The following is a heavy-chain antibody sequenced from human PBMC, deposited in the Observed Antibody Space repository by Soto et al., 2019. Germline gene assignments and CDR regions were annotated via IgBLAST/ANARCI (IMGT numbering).Heavy chain of an antibody. Sequence: QVQLVQSGAEVKKPGASVKVSCKASGYTFTSYYMHWVRQAPGQGLEWMGIINPSGGSTSYAQKFQGRVTMTRDTSTSTVYMELSSLRSEDTAVYYCAREGGERAICSGGSCYVDYWGQGTLVTVSS. CDR3: AREGGERAICSGGSCYVDY. CDR2: INPSGGST. CDR1: GYTFTSYY. D-gene: IGHD2-15*01. V-gene: IGHV1-46*01. J-gene: IGHJ4*02.